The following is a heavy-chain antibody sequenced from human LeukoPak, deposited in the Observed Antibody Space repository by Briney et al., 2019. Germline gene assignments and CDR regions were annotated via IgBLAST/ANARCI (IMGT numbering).Heavy chain of an antibody. CDR3: ASSGDRPYCGGDCYSRNWFDP. CDR1: GGSISSTSYY. V-gene: IGHV4-34*01. CDR2: INHSGST. Sequence: SETLSLTCAVSGGSISSTSYYWSWIRQPPGKGLEWIGEINHSGSTNYNPSLKSRVTISVDTSKNQFSLKLSSVTAADTAVYYCASSGDRPYCGGDCYSRNWFDPWGQGTLVTVSS. J-gene: IGHJ5*02. D-gene: IGHD2-21*02.